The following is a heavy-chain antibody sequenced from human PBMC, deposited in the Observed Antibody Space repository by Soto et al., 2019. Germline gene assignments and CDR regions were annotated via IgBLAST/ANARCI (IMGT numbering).Heavy chain of an antibody. CDR2: INSDATTK. CDR1: GFTFRSSW. Sequence: EVQLVESGGGLVQPGGSLRLSCVASGFTFRSSWMHWVRQAPGKGLVWVSRINSDATTKNYADYVQCRFTIARDNAENTLYLQMDSLTAEDTAVYYCARGPTGWYGYDYWGQGTLVTVSS. CDR3: ARGPTGWYGYDY. D-gene: IGHD6-19*01. J-gene: IGHJ4*02. V-gene: IGHV3-74*01.